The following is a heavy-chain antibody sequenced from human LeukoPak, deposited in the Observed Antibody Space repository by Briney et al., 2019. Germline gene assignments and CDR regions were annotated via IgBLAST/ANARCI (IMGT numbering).Heavy chain of an antibody. D-gene: IGHD1-14*01. J-gene: IGHJ4*02. CDR2: ISYDGSNK. CDR3: AIPLGDRDY. CDR1: GFTFSSYG. V-gene: IGHV3-30*03. Sequence: GGSLRLSCAASGFTFSSYGMHWVRQAPGKGLEWVAVISYDGSNKYYADSVKGRFTISRDNSKNTLYLQMNSLRAEDTAVYYCAIPLGDRDYWGQGTLVTVSS.